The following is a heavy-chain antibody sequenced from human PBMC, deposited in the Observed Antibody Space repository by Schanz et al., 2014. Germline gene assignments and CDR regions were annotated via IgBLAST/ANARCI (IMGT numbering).Heavy chain of an antibody. CDR2: IIPILDKT. V-gene: IGHV1-69*02. CDR3: ATNSPFRMVRGSNAFDA. Sequence: QVQLVQSGAEVKKPGSSVKVSCKASGGTFSSSTLTWVRQAPGQGLEWMGRIIPILDKTNYAQKFQGRVTMTADKSTSTVYMEVSGLRSEDTAVYYCATNSPFRMVRGSNAFDASGQGTMDTVS. CDR1: GGTFSSST. J-gene: IGHJ3*01. D-gene: IGHD3-10*01.